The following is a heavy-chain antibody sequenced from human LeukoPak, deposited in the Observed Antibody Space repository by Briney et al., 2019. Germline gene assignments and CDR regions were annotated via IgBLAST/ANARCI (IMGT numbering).Heavy chain of an antibody. V-gene: IGHV1-24*01. CDR2: FDPEDGET. CDR1: GYTLTELS. D-gene: IGHD3-22*01. J-gene: IGHJ4*02. Sequence: ASVEVSCKVSGYTLTELSMHWVRQAPGKGLEWMGGFDPEDGETIYAQKFQGRVTMTEDTSTDTAYMELSSLRSEDTAVYYCATDGVYYYDSSGYYLGPFDYWGQGTLVTVSS. CDR3: ATDGVYYYDSSGYYLGPFDY.